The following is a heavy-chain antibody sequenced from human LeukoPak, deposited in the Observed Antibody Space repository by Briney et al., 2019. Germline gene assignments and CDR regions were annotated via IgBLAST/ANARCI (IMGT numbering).Heavy chain of an antibody. J-gene: IGHJ4*02. CDR3: ARDERLLSFLK. CDR2: ISGSGGST. Sequence: PGGSLRLSCAASGFTFNSYGMSWVRQAPGKGLEWVSAISGSGGSTYYADSVKGRFTISRDNSKNTLYLQMNSLRAEDTAIYYCARDERLLSFLKWGQGTLVTVSS. CDR1: GFTFNSYG. D-gene: IGHD3-3*01. V-gene: IGHV3-23*01.